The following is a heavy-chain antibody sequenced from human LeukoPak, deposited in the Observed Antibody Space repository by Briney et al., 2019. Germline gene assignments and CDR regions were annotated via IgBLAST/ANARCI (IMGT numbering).Heavy chain of an antibody. Sequence: GGSLRLSCAASGFTFSTYVMQWVRQAPGKGLEFVSAITGDGGYTYYANSVKGRFTISRDNSKKTLYLQMGSLRADDMAVYYCARVSTNDRRNAFDIWGQGTMVTVSS. CDR3: ARVSTNDRRNAFDI. CDR1: GFTFSTYV. V-gene: IGHV3-64*01. D-gene: IGHD2-8*01. J-gene: IGHJ3*02. CDR2: ITGDGGYT.